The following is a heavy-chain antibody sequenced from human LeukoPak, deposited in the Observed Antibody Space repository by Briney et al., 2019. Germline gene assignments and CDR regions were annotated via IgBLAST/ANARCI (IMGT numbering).Heavy chain of an antibody. J-gene: IGHJ6*03. CDR1: GFTFNSCA. Sequence: PGGSLRLSCIASGFTFNSCAMFWVRQAPGKGLEWVSLIWYDGSNKYYADSVKGRFTISRDNSKNTLYLQMNSLRAEDTAVYYCARARGWEPNYYYYYMDVWGKGTTVTVSS. CDR3: ARARGWEPNYYYYYMDV. D-gene: IGHD1-26*01. CDR2: IWYDGSNK. V-gene: IGHV3-33*01.